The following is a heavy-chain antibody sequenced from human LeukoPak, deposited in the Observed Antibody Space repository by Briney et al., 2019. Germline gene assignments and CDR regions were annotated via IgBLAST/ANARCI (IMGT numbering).Heavy chain of an antibody. Sequence: PSEALSHTCTVSGGSISSYYWSWIRQPPGKGLEWIGYIYYSGSTNYNPSLKSRVTISVDTSKNQFSLKLSSVTAADTAVYYCASSRSGGFWSGYSSYNWFDPWGQGTLVTVSS. V-gene: IGHV4-59*01. CDR2: IYYSGST. D-gene: IGHD3-3*01. J-gene: IGHJ5*02. CDR3: ASSRSGGFWSGYSSYNWFDP. CDR1: GGSISSYY.